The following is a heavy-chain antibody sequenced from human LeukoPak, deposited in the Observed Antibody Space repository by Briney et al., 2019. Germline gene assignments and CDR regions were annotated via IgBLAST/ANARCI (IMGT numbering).Heavy chain of an antibody. J-gene: IGHJ4*02. V-gene: IGHV4-59*08. CDR3: ASHERGAENLDY. CDR2: VSYSGRT. D-gene: IGHD1-1*01. CDR1: GASISNYY. Sequence: PSETLSLTCTVSGASISNYYWSWIRQPPGKRLECIGYVSYSGRTNHNPSLKSRVTISADTSKNQFSLKLTSVTAADTAVYYCASHERGAENLDYRGQGTLVTVSS.